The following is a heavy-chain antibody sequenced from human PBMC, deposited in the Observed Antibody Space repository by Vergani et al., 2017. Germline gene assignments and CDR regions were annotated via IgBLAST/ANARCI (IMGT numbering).Heavy chain of an antibody. CDR3: AGISQRYNWNYGRRSDAFDI. V-gene: IGHV4-4*07. CDR1: GGPISSYY. CDR2: IYTRGST. Sequence: QVQLQESGPGLVKPSETLSLTCTVSGGPISSYYWSWIRQPAGKGLEWIGRIYTRGSTNYNPSLKSRVTMSVDTSKNQFSLKLSSVPAADTAVYYCAGISQRYNWNYGRRSDAFDIWGQGTMVTVSS. D-gene: IGHD1-7*01. J-gene: IGHJ3*02.